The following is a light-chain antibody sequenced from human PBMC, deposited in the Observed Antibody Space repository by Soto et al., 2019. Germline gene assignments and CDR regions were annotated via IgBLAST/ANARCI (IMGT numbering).Light chain of an antibody. CDR3: CSYAGASTYV. V-gene: IGLV2-23*01. CDR2: EGT. CDR1: SSDVGSYNL. Sequence: QSVLAQPASVSGSPGQSITFSCTGTSSDVGSYNLVSWYQQHPGKAPKLMIYEGTKRPSGVSNRFSGSKSGNTASLTISGLQAEDEADYYCCSYAGASTYVFGTGTKLTVL. J-gene: IGLJ1*01.